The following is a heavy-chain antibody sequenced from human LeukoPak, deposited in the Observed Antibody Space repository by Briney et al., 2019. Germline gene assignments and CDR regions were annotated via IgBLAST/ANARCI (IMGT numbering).Heavy chain of an antibody. V-gene: IGHV3-23*01. D-gene: IGHD5-18*01. CDR2: ISGSGGST. Sequence: GGSLRLSCAASGFTFSSYAMSWVRQAPGKGLEWVSAISGSGGSTYYADSVKGRFNISRDNSKNTLYLQMNSLRAEDTAVYYCARPMGGYGTGRYYFDYWGQGTLVTVSS. J-gene: IGHJ4*02. CDR3: ARPMGGYGTGRYYFDY. CDR1: GFTFSSYA.